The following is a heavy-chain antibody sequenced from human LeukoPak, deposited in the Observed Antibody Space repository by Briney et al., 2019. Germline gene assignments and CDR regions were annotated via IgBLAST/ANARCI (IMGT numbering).Heavy chain of an antibody. D-gene: IGHD3-10*01. CDR3: ARGFIHDY. CDR2: IYPGDSDT. CDR1: GYSSASTW. V-gene: IGHV5-51*01. Sequence: GESLNFSCKSSGYSSASTWIGGARQMPGKGLELMGIIYPGDSDTRYSPSFQGLVTISADKSISTPYLQWSSLKASDTAMYYCARGFIHDYWGQGTLVTVSS. J-gene: IGHJ4*02.